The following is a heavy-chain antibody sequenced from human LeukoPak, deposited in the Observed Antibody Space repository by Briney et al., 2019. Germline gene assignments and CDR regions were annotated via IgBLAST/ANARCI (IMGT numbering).Heavy chain of an antibody. Sequence: SETLSLTCTVSGASIGGYYWTWIRQSPGKGLEWIGYMYYSGSTYYNPSLKSRVTISGDTSKNQFSLKLSSVTAADTAVYYCARVGRGGTYPEIFGFVIWGQGTRVTLSS. CDR1: GASIGGYY. J-gene: IGHJ3*02. CDR2: MYYSGST. V-gene: IGHV4-59*01. D-gene: IGHD3-3*01. CDR3: ARVGRGGTYPEIFGFVI.